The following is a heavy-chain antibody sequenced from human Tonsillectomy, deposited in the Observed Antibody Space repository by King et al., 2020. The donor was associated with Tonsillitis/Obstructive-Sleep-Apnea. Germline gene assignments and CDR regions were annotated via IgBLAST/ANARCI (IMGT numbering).Heavy chain of an antibody. CDR2: IWPDGTNE. CDR1: GFAFSNYG. J-gene: IGHJ3*02. D-gene: IGHD3-16*02. Sequence: VQLVESGGGVVQPGRSLRLSCAASGFAFSNYGMHWVRQAPGKGLEWVAVIWPDGTNEFFADSVKGRFTISRDNSKNTLSLQMNYLRVEDTAVYYCARDLLSGTSLGAFDIWGQGTMVTVSS. V-gene: IGHV3-33*01. CDR3: ARDLLSGTSLGAFDI.